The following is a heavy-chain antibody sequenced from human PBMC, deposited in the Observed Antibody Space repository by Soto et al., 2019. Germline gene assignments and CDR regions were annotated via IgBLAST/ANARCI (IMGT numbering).Heavy chain of an antibody. D-gene: IGHD6-13*01. J-gene: IGHJ6*02. CDR3: ARDHPHPRDSSSWSFSYYYYYGMDV. CDR1: GGTFISYA. V-gene: IGHV1-18*01. Sequence: GASVKVSCKASGGTFISYAISWVRQAPGQELGWMGRINANSGSTNYAQKLQGRVTMTTDTSTSTAYMELRSLRSDDTAVYYCARDHPHPRDSSSWSFSYYYYYGMDVWGQGTTVTVSS. CDR2: INANSGST.